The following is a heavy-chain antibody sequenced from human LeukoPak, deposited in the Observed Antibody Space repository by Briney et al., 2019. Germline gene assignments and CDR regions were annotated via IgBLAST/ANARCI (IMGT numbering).Heavy chain of an antibody. D-gene: IGHD3-22*01. Sequence: ASVKVSCKASGYTFTGYYMHWVRQAPGQGLEWMGWINPNSGGTNYARKFQGRVTMTRDTSISTAYMELSRLRSDDTAVYYCAREGSGYYYPLDYWGQGTLVTVSS. CDR1: GYTFTGYY. V-gene: IGHV1-2*02. J-gene: IGHJ4*02. CDR3: AREGSGYYYPLDY. CDR2: INPNSGGT.